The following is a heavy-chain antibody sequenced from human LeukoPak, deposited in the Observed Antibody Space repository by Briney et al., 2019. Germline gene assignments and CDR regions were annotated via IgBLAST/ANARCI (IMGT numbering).Heavy chain of an antibody. Sequence: PGGSLRLSCVASGFIFSSYGMNWVRQAPGKGLEWVSYISSTSSFIYYADSVKGRFTISRDNAKKALYLQMSGLRAEDTAVYYCVRDIGGFYRGYGDSWGQGTLVTVSS. V-gene: IGHV3-21*05. CDR3: VRDIGGFYRGYGDS. D-gene: IGHD5-12*01. CDR2: ISSTSSFI. CDR1: GFIFSSYG. J-gene: IGHJ4*02.